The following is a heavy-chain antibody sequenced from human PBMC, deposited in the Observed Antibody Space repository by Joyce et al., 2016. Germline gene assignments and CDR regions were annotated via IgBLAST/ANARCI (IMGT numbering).Heavy chain of an antibody. CDR3: ARDRGSSSFFYYYYYMDV. Sequence: QVQLQESGPGLVKPSETLSLTCTVSGGSISSYYWNWIRQPPGNGLEWIGYIYYSGSTTYNPSLKSRVSISVDTSKNQFSLKLSSVTAADTAVYYCARDRGSSSFFYYYYYMDVWGKGTTVTVSS. D-gene: IGHD6-6*01. CDR1: GGSISSYY. V-gene: IGHV4-59*01. CDR2: IYYSGST. J-gene: IGHJ6*03.